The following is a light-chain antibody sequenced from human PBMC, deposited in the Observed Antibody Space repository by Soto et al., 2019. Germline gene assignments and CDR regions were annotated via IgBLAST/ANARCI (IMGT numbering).Light chain of an antibody. V-gene: IGLV2-8*01. Sequence: QSALTQPPSASGSPGQSVAISCTGTSSDIGAYKFVSWYQQHPGKAPKLIIYEVSIRPSGVPERFSGSKSGNTASLTVSGLLAEDEADYYCSLYAGSNNVVFGGGTKLTVL. CDR1: SSDIGAYKF. CDR3: SLYAGSNNVV. CDR2: EVS. J-gene: IGLJ2*01.